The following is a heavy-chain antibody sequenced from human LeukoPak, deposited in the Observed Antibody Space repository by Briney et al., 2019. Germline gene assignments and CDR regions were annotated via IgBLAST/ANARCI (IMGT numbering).Heavy chain of an antibody. CDR1: GGSFSGYY. D-gene: IGHD6-19*01. CDR3: ARQRGSDWYHPHLF. CDR2: MYYSGTT. V-gene: IGHV4-34*01. Sequence: PSETLSLTCAVYGGSFSGYYWSWIRQSPGKGLEWIASMYYSGTTYYNPSLKSRVTISVDTYKSQLSLKLSSVTAADTAVYYCARQRGSDWYHPHLFWGQGILVTVSS. J-gene: IGHJ4*02.